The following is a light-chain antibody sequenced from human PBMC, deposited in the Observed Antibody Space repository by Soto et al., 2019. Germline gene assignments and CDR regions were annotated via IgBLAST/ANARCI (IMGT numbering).Light chain of an antibody. J-gene: IGLJ3*02. V-gene: IGLV2-11*01. CDR1: RSDVGGYHY. CDR2: DVN. CDR3: GSYGGSYNLV. Sequence: QSALTQPRSVSGSPGQSVSISCTGTRSDVGGYHYVSWYQHHPGKAPKLIIHDVNKRPSGVPDRFSGSKSGNTASLTISGLQAEDEAEYYCGSYGGSYNLVFGGGTKLTVL.